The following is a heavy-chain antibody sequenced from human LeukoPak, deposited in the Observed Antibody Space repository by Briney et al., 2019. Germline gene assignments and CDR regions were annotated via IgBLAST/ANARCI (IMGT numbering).Heavy chain of an antibody. CDR1: GFTFSSYG. D-gene: IGHD1-26*01. CDR3: ASGGNYLDY. CDR2: ISYDGSNK. Sequence: GRSLRLSCAASGFTFSSYGMHWVRQAPGKGLEWMAVISYDGSNKYYADSVKGRFTISRDNSKSTLYLQMNSLRAEDTAVYYCASGGNYLDYWGQGTLVTVSS. J-gene: IGHJ4*02. V-gene: IGHV3-30*03.